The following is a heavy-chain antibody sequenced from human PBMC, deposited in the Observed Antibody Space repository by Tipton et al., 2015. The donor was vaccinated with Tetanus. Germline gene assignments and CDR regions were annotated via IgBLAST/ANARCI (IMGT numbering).Heavy chain of an antibody. Sequence: SLRLSCAASGFTFSSYAMSWVRQAPGKGLEWVSAISGSGGSTYYAASVKGRFTISRDNSKNTLYLPMNSLRAEDTAVYYCAKDLSLRFPTDTYYGMDVWGQGTTVTVSS. CDR2: ISGSGGST. CDR3: AKDLSLRFPTDTYYGMDV. V-gene: IGHV3-23*01. J-gene: IGHJ6*02. D-gene: IGHD4-17*01. CDR1: GFTFSSYA.